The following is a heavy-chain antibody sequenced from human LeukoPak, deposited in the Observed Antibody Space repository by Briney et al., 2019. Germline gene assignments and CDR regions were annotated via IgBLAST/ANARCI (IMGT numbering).Heavy chain of an antibody. D-gene: IGHD3-10*01. CDR1: GFTFSSYA. Sequence: GSLRLSCAASGFTFSSYAMRWVRQAPGKGLEWVSAISGSGGSTYYADSVKGRFTISRDNSKNTLYLQMNSLRAEDTAVYYCAKGGVTMVRGVIITFPFDYWGQGTLVTVSS. J-gene: IGHJ4*02. V-gene: IGHV3-23*01. CDR2: ISGSGGST. CDR3: AKGGVTMVRGVIITFPFDY.